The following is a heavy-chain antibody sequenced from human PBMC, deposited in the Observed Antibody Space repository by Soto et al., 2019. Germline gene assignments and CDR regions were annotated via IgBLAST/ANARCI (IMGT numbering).Heavy chain of an antibody. CDR3: ARDARYYDFWSGYYNPAPDVFHI. Sequence: SETLSLTCTVSGGSISSYYWSWIRQPPGKGLEWIGYIYYSGSTNYNPSLKSRVTISVDTSKNQFSLKLSSVTAADTAVYYCARDARYYDFWSGYYNPAPDVFHIWGRGKRVTVAS. CDR2: IYYSGST. J-gene: IGHJ3*02. CDR1: GGSISSYY. D-gene: IGHD3-3*01. V-gene: IGHV4-59*01.